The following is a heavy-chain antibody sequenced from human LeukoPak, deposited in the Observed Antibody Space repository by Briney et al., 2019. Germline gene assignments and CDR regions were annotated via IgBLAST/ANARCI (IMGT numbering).Heavy chain of an antibody. CDR3: ATSRYSYAPRY. V-gene: IGHV4-61*01. CDR2: IYDSGST. Sequence: SETLSLTCTVSGVSVNSGSYYGIWIRQPPGKGLEWIGYIYDSGSTNYIPSLKSRATISVDTSKNQFSLKLSSVTAADTALYCCATSRYSYAPRYWGQGTLVTVSS. CDR1: GVSVNSGSYY. J-gene: IGHJ4*02. D-gene: IGHD5-18*01.